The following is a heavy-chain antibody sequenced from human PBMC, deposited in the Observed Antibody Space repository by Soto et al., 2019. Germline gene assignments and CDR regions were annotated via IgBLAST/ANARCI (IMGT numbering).Heavy chain of an antibody. CDR2: IYYSGST. Sequence: SETLSLTCTVSGGSISSSSYYWGWIRQPPGKGLEWIGSIYYSGSTYYNPSLKSRVTISVDTSKNQFSLKLSSVTAADTAVYYCARHTPPSSYCSSTSCYNWFDPWGQGTLVTVSS. CDR1: GGSISSSSYY. CDR3: ARHTPPSSYCSSTSCYNWFDP. J-gene: IGHJ5*02. V-gene: IGHV4-39*01. D-gene: IGHD2-2*01.